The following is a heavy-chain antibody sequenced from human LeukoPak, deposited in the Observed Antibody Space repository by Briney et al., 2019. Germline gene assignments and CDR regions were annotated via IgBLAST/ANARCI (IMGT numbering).Heavy chain of an antibody. D-gene: IGHD6-25*01. CDR2: ISGSGRNT. Sequence: QSGGSLRLSCAASGFIFNNYALSWVRQTPGKGLEWVSAISGSGRNTYYADSVKGRFTISRDNSRSTVDLQMNSLRVEDTGIYYCARDEIPSGTRGQGTMVIVSS. CDR1: GFIFNNYA. V-gene: IGHV3-23*01. CDR3: ARDEIPSGT. J-gene: IGHJ3*01.